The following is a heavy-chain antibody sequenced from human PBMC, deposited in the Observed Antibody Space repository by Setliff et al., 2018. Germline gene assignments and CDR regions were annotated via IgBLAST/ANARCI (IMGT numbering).Heavy chain of an antibody. D-gene: IGHD3-3*01. Sequence: PSETLSLTCTVSGGSISSSSYYWGWIRQPPGKGLEWIGSIYYSGSTYYNPSLKSRVTISVDTSKNQFSLKLSSVTAADTAVYYCARASTYYNFWSGYYGDSTNWFDPWGQGTLVTVS. V-gene: IGHV4-39*07. J-gene: IGHJ5*02. CDR3: ARASTYYNFWSGYYGDSTNWFDP. CDR2: IYYSGST. CDR1: GGSISSSSYY.